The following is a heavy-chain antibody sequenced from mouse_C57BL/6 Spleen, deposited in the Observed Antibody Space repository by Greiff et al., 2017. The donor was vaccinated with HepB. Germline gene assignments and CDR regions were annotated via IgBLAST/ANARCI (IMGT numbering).Heavy chain of an antibody. CDR3: ARSPSYYSNDVGSSMDY. J-gene: IGHJ4*01. CDR2: IYPGSGNT. V-gene: IGHV1-76*01. D-gene: IGHD2-5*01. Sequence: VQLQQSGAELVRPGASVKLSCKASGYTFTDYYINWVKQRPGQGLEWIARIYPGSGNTYYNEKFKGKATLTAETSSSTAYMQLSSLTSEDSAVYFCARSPSYYSNDVGSSMDYWGQGTSVTVSS. CDR1: GYTFTDYY.